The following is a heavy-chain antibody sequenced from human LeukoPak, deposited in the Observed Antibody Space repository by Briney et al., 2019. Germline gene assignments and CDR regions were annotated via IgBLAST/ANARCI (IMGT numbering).Heavy chain of an antibody. D-gene: IGHD3-22*01. CDR2: ISAYNGNT. Sequence: GASVKVSCKASSYTFTNYAFTWVRQAPGQGLEWMGWISAYNGNTNYAQKLQGRVTMTTDTSTSTAYMELRSLRSDDTAVYYCARRSKWLTRRHTWSDHWRQGTLVTVAS. J-gene: IGHJ5*02. CDR3: ARRSKWLTRRHTWSDH. CDR1: SYTFTNYA. V-gene: IGHV1-18*01.